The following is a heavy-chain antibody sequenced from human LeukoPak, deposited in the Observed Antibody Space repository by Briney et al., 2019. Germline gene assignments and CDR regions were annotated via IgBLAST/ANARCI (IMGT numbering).Heavy chain of an antibody. J-gene: IGHJ3*02. D-gene: IGHD5-24*01. Sequence: PSETLSLTCAVHGGSFSAYYWSWIRQSPEKGLEWIGEINHSGSTNYNPSLKSRVTISVDTSKNQFSLKLSSVTAADTAVYYCARSWRWRAFDIWGQGTMVTVSS. V-gene: IGHV4-34*01. CDR2: INHSGST. CDR1: GGSFSAYY. CDR3: ARSWRWRAFDI.